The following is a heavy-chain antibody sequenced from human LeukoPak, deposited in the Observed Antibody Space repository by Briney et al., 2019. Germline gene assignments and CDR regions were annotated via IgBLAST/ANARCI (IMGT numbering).Heavy chain of an antibody. J-gene: IGHJ4*02. CDR1: GGSFSVYY. Sequence: KPSETLSLTCAVYGGSFSVYYWSWIRQPPGKGLEWIGEINHSGNTNYSPSLKSPVTISVDTSKTQFSLKLTSVTAADTAVYYCARDQLGKNYWGQGTLVTVSS. V-gene: IGHV4-34*01. CDR3: ARDQLGKNY. D-gene: IGHD2-2*01. CDR2: INHSGNT.